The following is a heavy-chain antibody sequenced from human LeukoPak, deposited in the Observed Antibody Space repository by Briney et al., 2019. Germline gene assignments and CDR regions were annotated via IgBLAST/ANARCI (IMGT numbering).Heavy chain of an antibody. J-gene: IGHJ4*02. CDR1: GFMFSASA. CDR3: AKLRTTVLSPADF. CDR2: ISGSGAVT. V-gene: IGHV3-23*01. Sequence: PGGSLRLSCAASGFMFSASAMTWVRQAPGKGLDWVSDISGSGAVTYYADSVKGRFTISRDNSKSALYLQMNSLKAEDTALYFCAKLRTTVLSPADFWGQGALVTVSS. D-gene: IGHD4-23*01.